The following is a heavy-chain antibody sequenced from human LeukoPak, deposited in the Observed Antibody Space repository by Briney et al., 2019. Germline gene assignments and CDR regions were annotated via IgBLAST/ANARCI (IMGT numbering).Heavy chain of an antibody. CDR1: GGPLTRSLSY. CDR3: ARLNSGYEDYYFDD. D-gene: IGHD5-12*01. V-gene: IGHV4-39*01. J-gene: IGHJ4*02. Sequence: PSETLSLTCTVSGGPLTRSLSYWGWIRRPPGKGLEWIGNIYYTGSTDYSPSSESRAAMSVDTSKNQFSLQLRSVTAADTAVYYCARLNSGYEDYYFDDWGQGTLVTVSS. CDR2: IYYTGST.